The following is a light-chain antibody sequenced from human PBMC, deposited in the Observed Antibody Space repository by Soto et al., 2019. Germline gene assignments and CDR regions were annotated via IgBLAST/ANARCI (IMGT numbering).Light chain of an antibody. CDR2: DAS. CDR1: QSINNY. V-gene: IGKV1-33*01. CDR3: EQYENLPT. J-gene: IGKJ5*01. Sequence: DIPMTQSPSSLSASVGDRVTITCQASQSINNYLNWYQQKQGRAPKLLIYDASNLEAGVLSRFRGSGSGTDFTFTISRLQLDDIATYYCEQYENLPTFGQGTRLEIK.